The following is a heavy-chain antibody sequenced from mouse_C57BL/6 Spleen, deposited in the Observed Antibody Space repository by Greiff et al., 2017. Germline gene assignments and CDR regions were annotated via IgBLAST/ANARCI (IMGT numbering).Heavy chain of an antibody. D-gene: IGHD1-1*01. CDR2: INPNNGGT. V-gene: IGHV1-22*01. CDR1: GYTFTDYN. J-gene: IGHJ4*01. CDR3: ARRGVVATNAMDY. Sequence: EVQLQQSGPELVKPGASVKMSCKASGYTFTDYNMHWVKQSHGKSLEWIGYINPNNGGTSYNQKVKGKATLTVNKSSSTAYMELRSLTSEDSAVYYCARRGVVATNAMDYWGQGTSVTVSS.